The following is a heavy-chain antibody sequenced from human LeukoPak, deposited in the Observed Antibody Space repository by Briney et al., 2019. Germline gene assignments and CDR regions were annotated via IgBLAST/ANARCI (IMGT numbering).Heavy chain of an antibody. CDR3: ARGGSTSRNNWFYP. Sequence: PGGSLRLSCAASGFTFSSYSMNWVRQAPGKGLEWVSSISSSSSYIYYADSVKGRFTISRDNAKNSLYLQMNSLRAEDTAVYYCARGGSTSRNNWFYPWGQGTLVTVSS. J-gene: IGHJ5*02. D-gene: IGHD2-2*01. CDR1: GFTFSSYS. CDR2: ISSSSSYI. V-gene: IGHV3-21*01.